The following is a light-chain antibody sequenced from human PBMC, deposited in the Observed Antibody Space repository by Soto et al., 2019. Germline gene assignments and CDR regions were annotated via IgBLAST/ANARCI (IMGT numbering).Light chain of an antibody. CDR2: GAS. J-gene: IGKJ1*01. Sequence: IVMTKSPATLSAPPGERATLSCRATQSVSSNLAWYQQKPGQPPRLLIYGASTRATGIPARFSGGGSGTEFTLTISSLQSEDFAVYYCQQYNIWWTFGQGTKVDIK. V-gene: IGKV3-15*01. CDR1: QSVSSN. CDR3: QQYNIWWT.